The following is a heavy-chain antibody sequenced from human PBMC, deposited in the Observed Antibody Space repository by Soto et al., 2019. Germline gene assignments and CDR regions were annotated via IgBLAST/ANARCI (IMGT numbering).Heavy chain of an antibody. V-gene: IGHV4-30-2*01. CDR2: IYHSGST. CDR1: GGSLNFGVNS. Sequence: TLSFTCAVSGGSLNFGVNSWTWIGQPPGKGREWIGNIYHSGSTYYNPSLRSRVTISVDRSKNRFSLRLSSVTAADTAVYYGARAFSNFWSFFEPWGQGTLVTVSS. D-gene: IGHD1-7*01. CDR3: ARAFSNFWSFFEP. J-gene: IGHJ5*02.